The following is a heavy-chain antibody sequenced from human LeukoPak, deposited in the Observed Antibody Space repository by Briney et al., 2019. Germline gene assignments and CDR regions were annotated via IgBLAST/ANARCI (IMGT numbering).Heavy chain of an antibody. CDR2: FYY. J-gene: IGHJ5*02. D-gene: IGHD1/OR15-1a*01. V-gene: IGHV4-39*01. CDR1: GGPIGSSSYY. Sequence: PSETLSLTCTVSGGPIGSSSYYWDWIRQPPGKGLEWIGNFYYSNPSLKSRVTISVATSKKQSVLKMTSVTAADTAVYYCARRRSPAGSTSWLDPWGRGTLVTVSS. CDR3: ARRRSPAGSTSWLDP.